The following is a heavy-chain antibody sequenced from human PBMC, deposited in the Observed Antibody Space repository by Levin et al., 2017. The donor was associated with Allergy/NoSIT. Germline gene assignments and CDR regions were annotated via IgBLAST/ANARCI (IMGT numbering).Heavy chain of an antibody. CDR2: IYDSGTT. D-gene: IGHD1-14*01. Sequence: SQTLSLTCTVSGGSISTYYWSWIRQPPGKGLEWIGYIYDSGTTYYNPSLKSRVTISGDTSKNQFSLKLNSVTAADTAVYYCASGTPYASSRFDYWGQGTLVTVSS. CDR3: ASGTPYASSRFDY. V-gene: IGHV4-59*01. CDR1: GGSISTYY. J-gene: IGHJ4*02.